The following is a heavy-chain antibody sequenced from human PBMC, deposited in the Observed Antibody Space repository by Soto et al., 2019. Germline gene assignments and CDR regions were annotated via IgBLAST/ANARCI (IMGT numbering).Heavy chain of an antibody. CDR3: ATHTVTRVPYYYYYMDV. D-gene: IGHD4-4*01. CDR1: GFTVSSNY. V-gene: IGHV3-53*04. J-gene: IGHJ6*03. CDR2: IYSGGST. Sequence: EVQLVESGGGLVQPGGSLRLSCAASGFTVSSNYMSWVRQAPGKGLEWVSVIYSGGSTYYADSVKGRFTISRHNSKNTLYLQMNSLRAEDTAVYYCATHTVTRVPYYYYYMDVWGKGTTVTVSS.